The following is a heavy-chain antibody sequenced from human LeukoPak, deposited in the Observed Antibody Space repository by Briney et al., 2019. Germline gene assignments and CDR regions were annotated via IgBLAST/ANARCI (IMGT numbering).Heavy chain of an antibody. Sequence: PSETLSLTCTVSGVSISGASYFWGWIRQPPGKGLEWIGSIYYSGSTYYNPSLKGRVTISVDTSKNQFSLRLSSVTAADTAVYYCVRSPRYDFWSGPRGSWFDPWGQGTLVTVSS. CDR2: IYYSGST. V-gene: IGHV4-39*01. D-gene: IGHD3-3*01. CDR1: GVSISGASYF. J-gene: IGHJ5*02. CDR3: VRSPRYDFWSGPRGSWFDP.